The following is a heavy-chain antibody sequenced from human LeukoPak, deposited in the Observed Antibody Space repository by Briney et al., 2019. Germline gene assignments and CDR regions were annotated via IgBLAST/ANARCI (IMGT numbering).Heavy chain of an antibody. J-gene: IGHJ6*03. CDR3: ARDVLSNYDFWSGYHYYYYMDV. D-gene: IGHD3-3*01. CDR2: ISAYNGNT. CDR1: GYTFTSYG. Sequence: ASVKVSCKASGYTFTSYGISWVRQAPGQGLEWMGWISAYNGNTNYAQKLQGRVTTTTDTSTNTAYMELRSLRSDDTAVYYCARDVLSNYDFWSGYHYYYYMDVWGKGTTVTVSS. V-gene: IGHV1-18*01.